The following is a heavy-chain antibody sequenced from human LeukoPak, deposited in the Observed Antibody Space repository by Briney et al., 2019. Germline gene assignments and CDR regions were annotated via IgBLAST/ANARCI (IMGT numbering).Heavy chain of an antibody. CDR1: GGSFDGYY. CDR3: ARGLLGYCSSTSCPYYYYYYGMDV. D-gene: IGHD2-2*01. V-gene: IGHV4-34*01. CDR2: INHSGST. J-gene: IGHJ6*02. Sequence: SETLSLTCAVYGGSFDGYYWSWIRRPPGKGLEWIGEINHSGSTNYNPSLKSRVTISVDTSKNQFSLKLSSVTAADTAVYYCARGLLGYCSSTSCPYYYYYYGMDVWGQGTTVTVSS.